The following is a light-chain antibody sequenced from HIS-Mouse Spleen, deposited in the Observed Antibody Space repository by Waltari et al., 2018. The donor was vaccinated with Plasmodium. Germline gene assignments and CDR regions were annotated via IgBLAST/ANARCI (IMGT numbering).Light chain of an antibody. CDR1: SLRSYY. CDR2: GKN. CDR3: NSRDSSGNHVV. V-gene: IGLV3-19*01. Sequence: SSELTQDPAVSVALGQTVRITCQGDSLRSYYASWYQQKPGPAPVLVIYGKNNRPSGIPDRVSGYSSGNTASLTITGAQAEDEADYYCNSRDSSGNHVVFGGGTKLTVL. J-gene: IGLJ2*01.